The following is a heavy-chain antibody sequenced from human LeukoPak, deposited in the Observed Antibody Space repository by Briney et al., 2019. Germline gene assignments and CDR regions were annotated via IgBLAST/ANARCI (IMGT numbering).Heavy chain of an antibody. CDR2: IWYDGSNK. Sequence: PGKSLRHSCAASGLSLTTHGMHWVRQAPGKGLEWVAVIWYDGSNKYYADSVKGRFTISRDNSKNTLYLQMNSLRAEDTAVYYCASVYSYGWFDYWGQGTLVTVSS. CDR3: ASVYSYGWFDY. V-gene: IGHV3-33*01. CDR1: GLSLTTHG. D-gene: IGHD5-18*01. J-gene: IGHJ5*01.